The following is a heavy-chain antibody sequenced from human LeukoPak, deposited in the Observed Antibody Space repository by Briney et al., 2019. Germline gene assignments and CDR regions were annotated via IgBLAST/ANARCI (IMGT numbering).Heavy chain of an antibody. CDR1: GFTFSSYG. Sequence: QSGGSLRLSCAASGFTFSSYGMSWVRQAPGKGLEWVSAISGSGGSTYYADSVKGRFTISRDNSKNTLYLQMNSLRAEDTAVYYCAKAGWVVVAATPLYYYMDVWGKGTTVTISS. V-gene: IGHV3-23*01. D-gene: IGHD2-15*01. CDR2: ISGSGGST. J-gene: IGHJ6*03. CDR3: AKAGWVVVAATPLYYYMDV.